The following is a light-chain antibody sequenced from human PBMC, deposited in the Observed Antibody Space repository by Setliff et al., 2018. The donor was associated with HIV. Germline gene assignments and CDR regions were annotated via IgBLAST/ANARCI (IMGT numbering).Light chain of an antibody. CDR2: EVS. J-gene: IGLJ1*01. CDR3: SSYTISSTLYV. Sequence: QSVLAQPASVSGSPGQSVTIPCTGISSDVGSYNLVSWYRQYPGKAPKLMIYEVSKRPSGVSNRFSGSKSGNTASLTISGLQAEDEADYYCSSYTISSTLYVFGTGTKVTVL. CDR1: SSDVGSYNL. V-gene: IGLV2-14*02.